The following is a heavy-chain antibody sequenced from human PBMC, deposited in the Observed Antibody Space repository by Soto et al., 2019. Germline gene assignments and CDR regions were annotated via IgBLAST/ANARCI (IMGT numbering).Heavy chain of an antibody. D-gene: IGHD6-13*01. J-gene: IGHJ4*02. CDR2: VYNSGST. V-gene: IGHV4-61*05. CDR3: ARYRREAVAGYTLDN. CDR1: SGSISITNFF. Sequence: PSETLSLTWTVSSGSISITNFFWGRIRQPPGKGLEWIGYVYNSGSTNYNPSLKSRVTISEDTSKSQFSLKVNSMTAADTAVYYCARYRREAVAGYTLDNWGQGILVTV.